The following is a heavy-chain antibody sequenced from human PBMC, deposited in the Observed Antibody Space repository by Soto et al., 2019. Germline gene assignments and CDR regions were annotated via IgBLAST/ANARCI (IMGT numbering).Heavy chain of an antibody. V-gene: IGHV3-33*01. CDR1: GFIFSSFG. D-gene: IGHD7-27*01. Sequence: PGGSLRLSCAASGFIFSSFGMHWVRQAPGKGLEWVAHIWYDGSNTYYADSVKGRFTVSRDNPRNTLYLRMNSLRAEDTAVYHCVRDLLGSGGHFDYWGQGAPVTVSS. CDR2: IWYDGSNT. CDR3: VRDLLGSGGHFDY. J-gene: IGHJ4*02.